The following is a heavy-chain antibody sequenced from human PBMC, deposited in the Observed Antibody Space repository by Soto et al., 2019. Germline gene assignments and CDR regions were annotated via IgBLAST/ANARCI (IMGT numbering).Heavy chain of an antibody. CDR3: ARGKRVDAFDI. J-gene: IGHJ3*02. CDR1: GGSISSGGYS. Sequence: QLQLQESGSGLVKPSQTLSLTCAVSGGSISSGGYSWSWIRQPQGKGLEWIGYIYHSGSTYYNPSLMSRVTISVDRSKNQFSVKLSSVTAADTAVYYCARGKRVDAFDIWGQGTMVTVSS. CDR2: IYHSGST. V-gene: IGHV4-30-2*01.